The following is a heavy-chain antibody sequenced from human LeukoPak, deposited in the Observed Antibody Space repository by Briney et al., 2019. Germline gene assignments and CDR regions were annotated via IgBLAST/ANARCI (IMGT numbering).Heavy chain of an antibody. V-gene: IGHV1-69*13. D-gene: IGHD6-13*01. Sequence: SVKVSCKASGYTFTGYYMHWVRQAPGQGLEWMGGIIPIFGTANYAQKFQGRVTITADESTSTAYMELSSLRSEDTAVYYCAGARLIAAHTYYYGMDVWGQGTTVTVSS. J-gene: IGHJ6*02. CDR2: IIPIFGTA. CDR1: GYTFTGYY. CDR3: AGARLIAAHTYYYGMDV.